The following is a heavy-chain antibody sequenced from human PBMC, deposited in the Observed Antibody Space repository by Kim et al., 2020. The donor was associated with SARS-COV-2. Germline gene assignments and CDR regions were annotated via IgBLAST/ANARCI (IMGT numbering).Heavy chain of an antibody. CDR3: TVVGGL. V-gene: IGHV3-15*04. CDR1: GFTFSNAW. CDR2: IESKTDGGTT. Sequence: GGSLRLSCAASGFTFSNAWMSWVRQAPGKGLEWVGRIESKTDGGTTDYAAPVKGRFTISRDDSKNTLHLQMNSLKTEARAEYYCTVVGGLGGEGTLVTV. D-gene: IGHD2-15*01. J-gene: IGHJ4*02.